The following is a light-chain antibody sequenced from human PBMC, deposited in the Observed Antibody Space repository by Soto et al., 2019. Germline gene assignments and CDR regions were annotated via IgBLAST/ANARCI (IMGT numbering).Light chain of an antibody. CDR1: QGVTTN. CDR3: QQYNNWPYS. CDR2: DVS. Sequence: EIVMTQSPDTLSVSPGERATLSCRAGQGVTTNFAWYQQKSGQSPRLLIYDVSIRATGVPARFSGTGSETDFTLTISGLQSEDSAVYFCQQYNNWPYSFGQGTKVDIK. J-gene: IGKJ1*01. V-gene: IGKV3-15*01.